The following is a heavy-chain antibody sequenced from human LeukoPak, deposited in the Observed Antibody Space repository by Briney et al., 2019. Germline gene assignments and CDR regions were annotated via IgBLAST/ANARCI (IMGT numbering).Heavy chain of an antibody. CDR3: ARPQGSGSYYRY. D-gene: IGHD3-10*01. V-gene: IGHV4-59*08. Sequence: SETLSLTCTVSGGSISSYYWSWIRQPPGKGLEWIGYIYYSGGTNYNPSLKSRDTISVDTSKNQFSLKLSSVTAADTAVYYCARPQGSGSYYRYWGQGTLVTVSS. CDR2: IYYSGGT. J-gene: IGHJ4*02. CDR1: GGSISSYY.